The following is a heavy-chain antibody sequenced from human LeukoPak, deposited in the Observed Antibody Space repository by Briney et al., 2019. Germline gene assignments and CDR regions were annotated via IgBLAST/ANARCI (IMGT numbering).Heavy chain of an antibody. CDR3: ARDSSSSPGNEEPKWYNWFDP. Sequence: SETLSPTCTVSGGSISSYYWSWIRQPAGKGLEWIGRIYTSGSTNYNPSLKSRVTMSVGTSKNQFSLKLSSVTAADTAVYYCARDSSSSPGNEEPKWYNWFDPWGQGTLVTVSS. CDR2: IYTSGST. D-gene: IGHD6-13*01. V-gene: IGHV4-4*07. J-gene: IGHJ5*02. CDR1: GGSISSYY.